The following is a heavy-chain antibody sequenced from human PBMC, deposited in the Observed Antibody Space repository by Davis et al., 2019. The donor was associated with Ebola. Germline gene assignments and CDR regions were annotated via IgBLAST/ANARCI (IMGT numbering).Heavy chain of an antibody. CDR2: ISGSGGST. Sequence: GESLKISCAASGFTFSSYAMSWVRQAPGKGLEWVSAISGSGGSTYYADSVKGRFTISRDNSKNTLYLQMNSLRAEDTAVYYCAKDCMSTSCWGYWGQGTLVTVSS. V-gene: IGHV3-23*01. J-gene: IGHJ4*02. CDR1: GFTFSSYA. CDR3: AKDCMSTSCWGY. D-gene: IGHD2-2*01.